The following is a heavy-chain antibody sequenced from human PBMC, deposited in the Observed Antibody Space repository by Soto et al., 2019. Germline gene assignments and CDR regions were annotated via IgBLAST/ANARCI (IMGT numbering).Heavy chain of an antibody. V-gene: IGHV3-64*04. D-gene: IGHD2-15*01. CDR1: GFIFRSHA. J-gene: IGHJ4*02. Sequence: GGSLRLSCSASGFIFRSHAMHWVRQAPGQGLEYLSAISREGDNSYYADSVKGRFTISRDNSKNTLYLQMNSLTAEDTAVYHCARQLGYCSDGTCYFDYWGQGTEVTVSS. CDR2: ISREGDNS. CDR3: ARQLGYCSDGTCYFDY.